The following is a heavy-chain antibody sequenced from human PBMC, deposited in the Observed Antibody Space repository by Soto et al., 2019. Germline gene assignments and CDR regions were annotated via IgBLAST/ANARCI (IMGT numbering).Heavy chain of an antibody. CDR1: GGSFSGYY. J-gene: IGHJ5*02. V-gene: IGHV4-34*01. Sequence: SETLSLTCAVYGGSFSGYYWSWIRQPPGKGLEWIGEINHSGSTNYNPSLKSRVTISVDTSKNQFSLKLSSVTAADTAVYYCARWGITIFGVVTINWFDPWGQGTLVTVSS. CDR3: ARWGITIFGVVTINWFDP. CDR2: INHSGST. D-gene: IGHD3-3*01.